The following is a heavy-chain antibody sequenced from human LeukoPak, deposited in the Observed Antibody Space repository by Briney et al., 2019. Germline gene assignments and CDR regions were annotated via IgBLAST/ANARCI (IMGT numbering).Heavy chain of an antibody. CDR1: GYTFTSYG. CDR2: ISAYNGNT. D-gene: IGHD6-13*01. CDR3: GRDGGGYSSSWYELDWFDP. J-gene: IGHJ5*02. V-gene: IGHV1-18*01. Sequence: ASVKVSCKASGYTFTSYGISWVRQAPGQGLEWMGWISAYNGNTNYAQKLQGRVTMTTDTSTSTAYMELRSLRSDDTAVYCCGRDGGGYSSSWYELDWFDPWGQGTLVTVSS.